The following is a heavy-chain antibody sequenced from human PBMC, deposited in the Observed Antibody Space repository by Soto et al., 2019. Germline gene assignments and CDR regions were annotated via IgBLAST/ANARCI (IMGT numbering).Heavy chain of an antibody. CDR3: AKDSWAIFGVPAGEYYAMDV. J-gene: IGHJ6*02. CDR1: GFTVSSNY. Sequence: AGGSLRLSCAASGFTVSSNYMSWVRQAPGKGLEWVSVIYSGGSTYYADSVKGRFTISRDNSKNTLYLQMNSLRVEDAAEYFCAKDSWAIFGVPAGEYYAMDVWGQGTTVTVSS. CDR2: IYSGGST. V-gene: IGHV3-53*01. D-gene: IGHD3-3*01.